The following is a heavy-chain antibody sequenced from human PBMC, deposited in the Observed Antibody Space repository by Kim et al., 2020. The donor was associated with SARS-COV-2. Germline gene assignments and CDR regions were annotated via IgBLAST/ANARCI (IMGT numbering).Heavy chain of an antibody. CDR2: TSSDSDYR. CDR1: GFSFNTYS. D-gene: IGHD3-9*01. Sequence: GGSLRLSCAASGFSFNTYSMSWVRQAPGKGLEWVSSTSSDSDYRYYADSVKGRFTISRNNAGNSLYLQMNSLRAEDTAVYYCARDTDTLTGYFQSGGFDYWGQGTLVTVSS. V-gene: IGHV3-21*01. J-gene: IGHJ4*02. CDR3: ARDTDTLTGYFQSGGFDY.